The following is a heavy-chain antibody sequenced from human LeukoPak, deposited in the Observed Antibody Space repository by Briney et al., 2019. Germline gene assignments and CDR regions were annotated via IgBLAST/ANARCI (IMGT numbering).Heavy chain of an antibody. D-gene: IGHD3-3*01. V-gene: IGHV3-21*01. CDR3: ARELKHYDFWSGYYDY. CDR1: GFTFSSYT. CDR2: ISSSATYI. Sequence: PGGSLRLSCAGSGFTFSSYTMNWVRQAPGKGLEWVSSISSSATYIYYADSVRGRFTISRDDAKNSLFLHMNSLRAEDTAVYYCARELKHYDFWSGYYDYWGQGTLVTVSS. J-gene: IGHJ4*02.